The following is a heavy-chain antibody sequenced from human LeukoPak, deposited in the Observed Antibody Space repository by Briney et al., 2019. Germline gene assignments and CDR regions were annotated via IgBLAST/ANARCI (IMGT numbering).Heavy chain of an antibody. J-gene: IGHJ6*03. CDR2: IISSGSTI. V-gene: IGHV3-48*04. Sequence: GGSLRLSCAASGFTFSSYGMSWVRQAPGKGLEWVSYIISSGSTIYYADSVKGRFTISRDNAKNSLYLQMNSLRAEDTAVYYCAKGRGWEASYYYYYMDVWGKGTTVTISS. CDR3: AKGRGWEASYYYYYMDV. D-gene: IGHD1-26*01. CDR1: GFTFSSYG.